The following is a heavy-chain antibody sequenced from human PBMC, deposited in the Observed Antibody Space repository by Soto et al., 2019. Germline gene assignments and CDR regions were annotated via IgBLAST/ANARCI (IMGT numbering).Heavy chain of an antibody. V-gene: IGHV4-31*03. J-gene: IGHJ6*02. CDR2: IYYSGST. CDR1: GGSITSGGHY. Sequence: QVQLQESGPGLVKPSQTLSLTCTVSGGSITSGGHYWSRIRQHQGKGLEWIGYIYYSGSTYYNPSLKSRLSISLDTSNNQFSLKLSSVTAADTAMYYCASGRAYYYSMDVWGQGTTVTVSS. CDR3: ASGRAYYYSMDV.